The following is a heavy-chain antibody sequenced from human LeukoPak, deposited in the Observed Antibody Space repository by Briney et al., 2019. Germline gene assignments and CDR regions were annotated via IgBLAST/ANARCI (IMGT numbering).Heavy chain of an antibody. D-gene: IGHD3-3*01. J-gene: IGHJ6*02. CDR3: ARVLRPPTIFGVVTRYCYGMDV. CDR1: GFTFSSYW. CDR2: INSDGSST. Sequence: GGSLRLSCAASGFTFSSYWMHWVRQAPGKGLVWVSRINSDGSSTSYADSVKGRFTISRDNAKNTLYLQMNSLRAEDTAVYYCARVLRPPTIFGVVTRYCYGMDVWGQGTTVTVSS. V-gene: IGHV3-74*01.